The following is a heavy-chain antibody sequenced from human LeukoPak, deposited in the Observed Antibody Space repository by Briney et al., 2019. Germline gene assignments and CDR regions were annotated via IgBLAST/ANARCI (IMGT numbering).Heavy chain of an antibody. CDR3: ARGSIAAAVHFDY. D-gene: IGHD6-13*01. Sequence: GRSLRLSCAASGFTFSSYAMHWVRQAPGKGLEWVAVISYDGSNKYYADSVKGRFTISRDNSKNTLYLQMNSLRAEDTAVYYCARGSIAAAVHFDYWGQGTLVTVSS. CDR1: GFTFSSYA. J-gene: IGHJ4*02. CDR2: ISYDGSNK. V-gene: IGHV3-30*04.